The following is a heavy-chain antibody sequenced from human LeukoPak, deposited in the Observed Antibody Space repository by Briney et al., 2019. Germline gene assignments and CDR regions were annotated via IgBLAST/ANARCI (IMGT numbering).Heavy chain of an antibody. J-gene: IGHJ4*02. CDR3: ASGGWYGNDY. Sequence: SETLSLTCAVYGGSFSGYYWSWIRQPPGRGLDWIGEINHSGSINYNPSLKSRFTISVDTSKNHFSLKLSSVTAADTAVYYCASGGWYGNDYWGKGTPVTVSS. CDR1: GGSFSGYY. D-gene: IGHD6-19*01. CDR2: INHSGSI. V-gene: IGHV4-34*01.